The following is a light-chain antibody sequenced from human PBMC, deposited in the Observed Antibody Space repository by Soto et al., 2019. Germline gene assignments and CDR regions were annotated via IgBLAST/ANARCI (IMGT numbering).Light chain of an antibody. CDR2: NTH. CDR1: SGSVSTNNC. V-gene: IGLV8-61*01. J-gene: IGLJ3*02. CDR3: VLYVGGGSPGV. Sequence: QTVVTQEPSFSVSPGGTVTLTCGLSSGSVSTNNCPSWYQQIPGQAPRTLIHNTHTRSSGVPDRFSGSILGNKAALTITGAQADDDSDYYCVLYVGGGSPGVFGGGTKVTVL.